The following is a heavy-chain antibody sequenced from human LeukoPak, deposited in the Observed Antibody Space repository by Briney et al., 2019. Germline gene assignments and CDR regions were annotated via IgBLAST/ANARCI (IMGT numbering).Heavy chain of an antibody. D-gene: IGHD4-23*01. CDR3: ARDQATVASVGFDY. Sequence: GASVKVSCKASGYTFTSYGISWVRQAPGQGLEWMGWISAYNGNTNYAQRLQGRVTMTTDTYTSTAYMELRSLRSDDTAVYYCARDQATVASVGFDYWGQGTLVTVSS. CDR1: GYTFTSYG. CDR2: ISAYNGNT. J-gene: IGHJ4*02. V-gene: IGHV1-18*01.